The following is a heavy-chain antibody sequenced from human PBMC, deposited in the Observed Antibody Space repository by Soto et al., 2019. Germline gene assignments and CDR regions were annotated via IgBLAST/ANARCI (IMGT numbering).Heavy chain of an antibody. CDR1: GFSLSTSGVG. V-gene: IGHV2-5*01. D-gene: IGHD6-19*01. CDR2: IYWNDDK. Sequence: SGPTLVKPTHTLTLTCTFSGFSLSTSGVGVGWIRQPPGKALEWLALIYWNDDKRYSPSLKSRLTITKDTSKNQVVLTMTNMDPVDTATYYCARTPGQGGAVGAFDIWGQGTMVTVSS. J-gene: IGHJ3*02. CDR3: ARTPGQGGAVGAFDI.